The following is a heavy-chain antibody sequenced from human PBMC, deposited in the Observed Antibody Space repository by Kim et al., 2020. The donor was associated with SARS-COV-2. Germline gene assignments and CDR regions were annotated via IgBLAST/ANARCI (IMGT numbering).Heavy chain of an antibody. V-gene: IGHV3-23*01. CDR3: ARTRAGYSSSWSDY. CDR1: GFTFSSYA. J-gene: IGHJ4*02. D-gene: IGHD6-13*01. Sequence: GGSLRLSCAASGFTFSSYAMSWVRQAPGKGLEWVSVISSSGTTYHVDSVKGRFTISRDNSKNTLYLQMNNLRAEDTAAYHCARTRAGYSSSWSDYWGQGT. CDR2: ISSSGTT.